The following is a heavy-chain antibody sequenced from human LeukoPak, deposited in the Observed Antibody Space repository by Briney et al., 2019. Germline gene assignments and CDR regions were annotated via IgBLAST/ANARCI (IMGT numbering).Heavy chain of an antibody. CDR1: GYTFTSYG. D-gene: IGHD3-22*01. J-gene: IGHJ5*02. V-gene: IGHV1-18*01. CDR3: ARVTSMINWFDP. Sequence: ASVKVSCKASGYTFTSYGISWVRQAPGQGLEWMGWISAYNGNTNYAQKLQGRVTMTTDTSTSTAYMELRSLRSDDTAAYYCARVTSMINWFDPWGQGTLVTVSS. CDR2: ISAYNGNT.